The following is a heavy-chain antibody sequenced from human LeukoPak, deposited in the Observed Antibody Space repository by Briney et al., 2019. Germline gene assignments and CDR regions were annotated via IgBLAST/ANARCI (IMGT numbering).Heavy chain of an antibody. CDR3: AREGESRKLDS. CDR1: GYTFTSYD. D-gene: IGHD1-26*01. CDR2: ISPYNGHT. V-gene: IGHV1-18*01. J-gene: IGHJ5*01. Sequence: ASVKVSCKASGYTFTSYDINWVRQATGQGLEWMGWISPYNGHTKYAHSLQGRVTMTTDTSTSTAFMELRSLMSDDTAVYFCAREGESRKLDSWGQGTLVTVSS.